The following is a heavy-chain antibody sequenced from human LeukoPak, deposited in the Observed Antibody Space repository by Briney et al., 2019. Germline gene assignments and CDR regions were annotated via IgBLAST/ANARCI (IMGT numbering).Heavy chain of an antibody. CDR1: GFTFSSYW. J-gene: IGHJ6*03. V-gene: IGHV3-7*01. CDR2: IKQDGSEK. Sequence: PGGSLRLSRAASGFTFSSYWMSWVRQAPGKGLEWVANIKQDGSEKYYVDSVKGRFTISRDNAKNSLYLQMNSLRAEDTAVYYCARDAYYGSGPEARYYYYYMDVWGKGTTVTISS. CDR3: ARDAYYGSGPEARYYYYYMDV. D-gene: IGHD3-10*01.